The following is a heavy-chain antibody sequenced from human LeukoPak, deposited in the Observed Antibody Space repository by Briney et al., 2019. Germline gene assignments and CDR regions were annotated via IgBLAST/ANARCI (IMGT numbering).Heavy chain of an antibody. V-gene: IGHV3-21*01. CDR2: ISTSSSYI. CDR3: ARDSATVTSTSSWFDP. CDR1: GFTFSSYS. D-gene: IGHD4-17*01. J-gene: IGHJ5*02. Sequence: GGSLRLSCAASGFTFSSYSMNWVRQAPGKGLEWVSSISTSSSYIYYADSVKGRFTSSRDNAKKSLYLQMNSLRAEDTAVYYCARDSATVTSTSSWFDPWGLGTLVTVSS.